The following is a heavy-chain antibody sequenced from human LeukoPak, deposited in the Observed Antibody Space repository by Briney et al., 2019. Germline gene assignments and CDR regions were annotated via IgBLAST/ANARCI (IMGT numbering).Heavy chain of an antibody. CDR1: GFTFSSYA. CDR3: AKLAGRAVTAIPSAPNDY. J-gene: IGHJ4*02. V-gene: IGHV3-23*01. D-gene: IGHD2-21*02. Sequence: PGGSLRLSCAASGFTFSSYAMSWVRQAPGKGLEWVSAISGSGGSTYYADSVKGRFTISRDNSKNTLYLQMNSLRAEDTAVYYCAKLAGRAVTAIPSAPNDYWGQGTLVTVSS. CDR2: ISGSGGST.